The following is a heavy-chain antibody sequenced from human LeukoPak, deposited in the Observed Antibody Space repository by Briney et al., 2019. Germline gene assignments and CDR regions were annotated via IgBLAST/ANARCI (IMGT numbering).Heavy chain of an antibody. Sequence: TSSETLSLTCTVSGGSISSYYWSWIRQPPGKGLEWIGYIYYSGSTNYNPSLKSRVTISVDTSKNQFSLKLSSVTAADTAVYYCARLRVVRGYDFHPLYYYYMDVWGKGTTVTISS. CDR3: ARLRVVRGYDFHPLYYYYMDV. CDR2: IYYSGST. V-gene: IGHV4-59*12. J-gene: IGHJ6*03. D-gene: IGHD5-12*01. CDR1: GGSISSYY.